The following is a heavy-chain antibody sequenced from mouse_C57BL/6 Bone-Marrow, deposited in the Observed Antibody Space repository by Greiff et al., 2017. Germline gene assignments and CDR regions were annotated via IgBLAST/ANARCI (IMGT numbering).Heavy chain of an antibody. V-gene: IGHV5-4*01. CDR2: ISDGGSYT. Sequence: EVQGVESGGGLVKPGGSLKLSCAASGFTFSSYAMSWVRQTPEKRLEWVATISDGGSYTYYPDNVTGRFTISRDNAKNNLYLQMSHLKSEDTAMYYCARDRGGDYWGQGTSVTVSS. J-gene: IGHJ4*01. CDR3: ARDRGGDY. D-gene: IGHD3-3*01. CDR1: GFTFSSYA.